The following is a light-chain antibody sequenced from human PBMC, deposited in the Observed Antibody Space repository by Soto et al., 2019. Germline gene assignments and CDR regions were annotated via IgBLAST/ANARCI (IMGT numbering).Light chain of an antibody. CDR3: QQYASSPHT. CDR1: QSVSSSY. CDR2: GAS. V-gene: IGKV3-20*01. J-gene: IGKJ2*01. Sequence: EIVLTQSPGTLSLSPGERATLSCRASQSVSSSYLAWFQQKPGQAPRLLIYGASSRATGIPDRFSGSGSGTDFTLTISRLEPEAFAVFYCQQYASSPHTFGQGTKLEIK.